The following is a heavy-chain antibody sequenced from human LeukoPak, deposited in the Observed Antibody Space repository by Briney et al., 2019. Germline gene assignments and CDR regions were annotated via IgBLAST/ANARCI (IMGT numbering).Heavy chain of an antibody. CDR2: FDPEDGET. D-gene: IGHD3-10*01. Sequence: ASVKVSCKASGYTLTELSMHWVRQAPGKGLEWMGGFDPEDGETIYAQKFQGRVTMTEDTSTDTAYMELSSLRSEDTAVYYCATDGSGSYYKSYYYGMDVWAKGPRSPSP. V-gene: IGHV1-24*01. CDR1: GYTLTELS. J-gene: IGHJ6*02. CDR3: ATDGSGSYYKSYYYGMDV.